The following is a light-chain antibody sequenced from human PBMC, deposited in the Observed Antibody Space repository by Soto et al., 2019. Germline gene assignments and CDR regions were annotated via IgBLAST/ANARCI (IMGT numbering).Light chain of an antibody. V-gene: IGKV3-20*01. Sequence: EIVLTQSPGTLSLSPGERATLSCKSSQSVISTYLAWYQQKPGQAPRLIIYAASNRATGTPDRFSGSGSGTDFTLTISRLEPEEFAVYYCQHYGSSPPTWTFGQGTKVDVK. CDR3: QHYGSSPPTWT. CDR1: QSVISTY. CDR2: AAS. J-gene: IGKJ1*01.